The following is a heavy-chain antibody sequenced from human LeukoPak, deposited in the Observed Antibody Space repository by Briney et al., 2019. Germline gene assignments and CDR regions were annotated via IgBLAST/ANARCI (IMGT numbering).Heavy chain of an antibody. Sequence: SETLSLTCAVYGGSFSGYYWSWIRQPPGKGLEWIGEINHSGSTNYNPSFKSRVTISVDTSKNQFSLKLSSVTAADTAVYYCARGQGVLQRGQLWLVYSYYYYMDVWGKGTTVTVSS. D-gene: IGHD5-18*01. V-gene: IGHV4-34*01. CDR3: ARGQGVLQRGQLWLVYSYYYYMDV. J-gene: IGHJ6*03. CDR2: INHSGST. CDR1: GGSFSGYY.